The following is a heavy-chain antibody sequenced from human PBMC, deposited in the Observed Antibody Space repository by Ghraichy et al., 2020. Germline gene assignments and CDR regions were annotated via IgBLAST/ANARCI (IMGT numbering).Heavy chain of an antibody. Sequence: SETLSLTCTVSGGSISSSSYYWGWIRQPPGKGLEWIGSIYYSGSTYYNPSLKSRVTISVDTSKNQFSLKLSSVTAADTAVYYCARQDATVTTGWLDYFDYWGQGTLVNVSA. CDR1: GGSISSSSYY. CDR2: IYYSGST. V-gene: IGHV4-39*01. D-gene: IGHD4-17*01. J-gene: IGHJ4*02. CDR3: ARQDATVTTGWLDYFDY.